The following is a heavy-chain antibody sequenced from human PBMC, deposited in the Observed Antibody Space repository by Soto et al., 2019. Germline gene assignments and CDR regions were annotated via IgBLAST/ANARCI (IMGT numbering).Heavy chain of an antibody. J-gene: IGHJ4*02. D-gene: IGHD3-10*01. CDR3: AKTPTINYYGSGSYGDY. CDR1: GFTFSSYA. V-gene: IGHV3-23*01. CDR2: ISGSGGST. Sequence: GGSLRLSCAASGFTFSSYAMSWVRQAPGKGLEWVSAISGSGGSTYYADSVKGRFTISRDNSKNTLYLQMNSLRAEDTAVYYCAKTPTINYYGSGSYGDYWGQGTLVTVSS.